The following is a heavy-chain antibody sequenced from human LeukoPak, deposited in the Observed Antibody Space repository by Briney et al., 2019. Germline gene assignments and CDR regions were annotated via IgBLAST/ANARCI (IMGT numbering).Heavy chain of an antibody. J-gene: IGHJ4*02. CDR1: GNSISSGDYY. V-gene: IGHV4-61*02. CDR3: ARVDVWGSSTSDYFDY. Sequence: PSETLSLTCTVSGNSISSGDYYWSWIRQPAGKGLEWIGRIYTSGSTTYNPSLKSRVTISGDTSENQFSLRLSSVTAADTAVYYCARVDVWGSSTSDYFDYWGQGTLVTVSS. D-gene: IGHD3-16*01. CDR2: IYTSGST.